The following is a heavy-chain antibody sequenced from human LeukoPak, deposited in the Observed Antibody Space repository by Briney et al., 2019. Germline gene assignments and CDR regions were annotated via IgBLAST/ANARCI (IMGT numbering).Heavy chain of an antibody. CDR3: PRESYYGSGTSWYFDL. CDR1: GYTFTSYG. CDR2: ISAYNGNT. Sequence: GASVKVSCRASGYTFTSYGISWVRQAPGQGLEWMGWISAYNGNTNYAQKLQGRVTMTTDTSTSTAYTELRSRRSDDTAVYYCPRESYYGSGTSWYFDLWGRGTLVTVSS. D-gene: IGHD3-10*01. J-gene: IGHJ2*01. V-gene: IGHV1-18*01.